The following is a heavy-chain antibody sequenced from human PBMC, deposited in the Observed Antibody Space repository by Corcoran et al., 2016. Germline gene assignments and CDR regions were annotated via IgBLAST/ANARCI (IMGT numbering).Heavy chain of an antibody. CDR3: ARCRGRGTAMDKEAGFLDY. Sequence: QVQLQQWGAGLLKPSETLSLTCAVYGGSFSGYYWSWIRQPPGKGLEWIGEINHSGSTNYNPSLKSRVTISVDTSKNQFSLKLSYGTAADTALYDCARCRGRGTAMDKEAGFLDYWGQGTLVTVSS. CDR1: GGSFSGYY. J-gene: IGHJ4*02. D-gene: IGHD5-18*01. CDR2: INHSGST. V-gene: IGHV4-34*01.